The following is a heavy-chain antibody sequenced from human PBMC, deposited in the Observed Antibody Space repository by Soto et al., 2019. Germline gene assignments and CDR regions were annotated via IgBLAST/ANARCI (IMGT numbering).Heavy chain of an antibody. CDR3: ARGDGLGELGYYYGMDV. D-gene: IGHD3-10*01. CDR2: IRGYNGKT. J-gene: IGHJ6*02. Sequence: QVQLVQSGAEVKKPGASVKVSCKASGYTFSTYGLSWVRQAPGQGLEWMGWIRGYNGKTKYTQKFQGRVSMTTDTSTSTANMELRSLRSDDTAIYYCARGDGLGELGYYYGMDVWGQGTTVTVSS. V-gene: IGHV1-18*01. CDR1: GYTFSTYG.